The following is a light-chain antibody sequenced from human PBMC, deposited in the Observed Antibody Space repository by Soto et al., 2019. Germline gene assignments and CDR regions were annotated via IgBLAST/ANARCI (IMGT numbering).Light chain of an antibody. CDR1: SSDVGGYNY. CDR3: GSYTSSSTLKV. CDR2: DVS. J-gene: IGLJ3*02. V-gene: IGLV2-14*01. Sequence: QSALTQPASVSGSPGQSITISCTGTSSDVGGYNYVSWYQQHPGKAPKLMIYDVSNRPSGVSNRFSGSKSGNTASLTISGLRAEAEADYYFGSYTSSSTLKVFGGGTQLTVL.